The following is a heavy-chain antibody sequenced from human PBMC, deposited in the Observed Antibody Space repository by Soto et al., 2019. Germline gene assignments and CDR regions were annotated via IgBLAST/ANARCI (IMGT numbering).Heavy chain of an antibody. V-gene: IGHV1-18*01. Sequence: QVQLVQSGAEVKKPGASVKVSCKTSGYTFTSYHISWVRQAPGQGLEWMGWISAYNTNTNYAQKFQGRGTMTTDTLTSTAYIELRSLRSDDTAVYYCARDTPPTDYWGQGTLVTVSS. CDR2: ISAYNTNT. CDR1: GYTFTSYH. CDR3: ARDTPPTDY. J-gene: IGHJ4*02.